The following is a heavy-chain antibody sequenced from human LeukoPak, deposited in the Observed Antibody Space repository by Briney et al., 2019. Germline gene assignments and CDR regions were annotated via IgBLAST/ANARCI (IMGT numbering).Heavy chain of an antibody. CDR1: GGSFSGYY. CDR3: ARGSLRPLDY. V-gene: IGHV4-34*01. J-gene: IGHJ4*02. CDR2: INHSGST. Sequence: SETLSLTCAVYGGSFSGYYWSWIRQPPGRGLEWIGEINHSGSTNYNPSLKSRVTISVDTSKNQFSLKLSSVTAADTAVYYCARGSLRPLDYWGQGTLVTVSS.